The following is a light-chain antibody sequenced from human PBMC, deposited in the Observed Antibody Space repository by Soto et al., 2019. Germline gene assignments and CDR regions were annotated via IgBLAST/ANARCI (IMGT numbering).Light chain of an antibody. J-gene: IGKJ3*01. CDR2: EAS. V-gene: IGKV2D-29*01. Sequence: DIVLTQTPLSLSVTPGQPASISCNSSQSLLHSGGKTYLCWYLQRPGQPPQLLMYEASNRFARVPDKFTGSGSGTHFTLKISRLEAEDVGIYYCMQSTHRSPSFGPGTRVDIK. CDR1: QSLLHSGGKTY. CDR3: MQSTHRSPS.